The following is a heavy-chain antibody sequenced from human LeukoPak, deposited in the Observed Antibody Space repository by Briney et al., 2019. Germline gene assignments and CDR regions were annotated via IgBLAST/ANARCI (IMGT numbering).Heavy chain of an antibody. CDR3: AREYDHIWFDP. CDR2: IYYSGTA. V-gene: IGHV4-30-4*01. Sequence: ASETLSLTCTVSGDSISINDYYWSWIRQSPGKGLEWIGCIYYSGTAYYNPSFESRVTISIDTSSNQFSLKLRSMTAADTAVYYCAREYDHIWFDPWGQGTLVTVSS. D-gene: IGHD3-16*01. J-gene: IGHJ5*02. CDR1: GDSISINDYY.